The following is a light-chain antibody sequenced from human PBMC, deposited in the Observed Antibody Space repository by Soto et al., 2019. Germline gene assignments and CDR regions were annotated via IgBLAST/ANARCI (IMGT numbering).Light chain of an antibody. J-gene: IGLJ3*02. CDR2: GHS. CDR3: QSYDGRLSGWV. Sequence: QSVLTQPPSVSGAPGQRVTISCTGRRSNIGAGYDVHWFQQLPGTAPKLLIYGHSNRPSGVPDRFSGSKSGTSASLAITGLQAEDDADYYCQSYDGRLSGWVFGGGTKLTVL. CDR1: RSNIGAGYD. V-gene: IGLV1-40*01.